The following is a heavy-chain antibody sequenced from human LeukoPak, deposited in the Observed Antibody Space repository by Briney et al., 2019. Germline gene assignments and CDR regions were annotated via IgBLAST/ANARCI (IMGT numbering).Heavy chain of an antibody. J-gene: IGHJ6*02. D-gene: IGHD3-9*01. V-gene: IGHV3-11*01. CDR3: ARDLDIPYGMDV. Sequence: PGGSLRLSCAASGFTFSDYYMSWIRLAPGKGLEWVSYISSSGSTIYYAASVKGRFTISRDNAKNSLYLQMNSLRAEDTAVYYCARDLDIPYGMDVWGQGTTVTVSS. CDR1: GFTFSDYY. CDR2: ISSSGSTI.